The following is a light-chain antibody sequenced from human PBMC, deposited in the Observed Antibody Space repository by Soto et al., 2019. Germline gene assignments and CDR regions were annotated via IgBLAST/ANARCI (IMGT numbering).Light chain of an antibody. Sequence: EIVMTQSPATLSVSPGARATLSCRASQSVSSNLAWYQQKPGQAPRLLIYGASTRATGIPARFSGGGSGTEFTLTISSLQSEDFAVYYCQQYNKLPPYTVGQGTKVDSK. CDR1: QSVSSN. J-gene: IGKJ2*01. CDR3: QQYNKLPPYT. V-gene: IGKV3-15*01. CDR2: GAS.